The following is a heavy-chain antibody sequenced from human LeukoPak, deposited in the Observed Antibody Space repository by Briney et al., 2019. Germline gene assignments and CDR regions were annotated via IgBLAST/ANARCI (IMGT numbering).Heavy chain of an antibody. Sequence: GGSLRLSCATSGFAFSSYDMHWVRQGTGKGLERVSAIGTAGDTYYPGSVKGRLTTSRENAKNSLYFQMNSLRGGDTAVYYCARGRGWGTFDIWGQGTMVTVSS. D-gene: IGHD3-10*01. CDR3: ARGRGWGTFDI. CDR2: IGTAGDT. CDR1: GFAFSSYD. V-gene: IGHV3-13*04. J-gene: IGHJ3*02.